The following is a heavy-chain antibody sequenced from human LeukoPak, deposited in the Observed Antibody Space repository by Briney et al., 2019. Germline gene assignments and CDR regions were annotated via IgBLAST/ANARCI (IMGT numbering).Heavy chain of an antibody. CDR1: GGSISSYY. Sequence: SETLSLTCTVSGGSISSYYWSWIRQPPGKGLEWIGYIYYSGSTNYTPSLKSQVTISVDTSKNQFSLTLSSVTAADTAVYYCARVEFGSGSTYFDYWGQGTLVTVSS. V-gene: IGHV4-59*01. CDR2: IYYSGST. D-gene: IGHD3-10*01. CDR3: ARVEFGSGSTYFDY. J-gene: IGHJ4*02.